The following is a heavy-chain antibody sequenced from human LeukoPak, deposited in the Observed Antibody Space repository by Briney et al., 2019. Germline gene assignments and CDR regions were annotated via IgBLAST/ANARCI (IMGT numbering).Heavy chain of an antibody. CDR3: ARGRPYSGGYHLDY. J-gene: IGHJ4*02. CDR1: GDSTSSDRYY. CDR2: IYYSGST. Sequence: SETLSLTCTVSGDSTSSDRYYGGWVRQPPGKGLEWIGNIYYSGSTYYNPSLKGRVTMSVDTSKNQFFLKLNSVTAADTAVYYCARGRPYSGGYHLDYWGQGTLVTVSA. D-gene: IGHD1-26*01. V-gene: IGHV4-39*01.